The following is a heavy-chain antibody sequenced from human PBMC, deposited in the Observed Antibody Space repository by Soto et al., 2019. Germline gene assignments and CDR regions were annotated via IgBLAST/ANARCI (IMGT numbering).Heavy chain of an antibody. V-gene: IGHV1-18*01. CDR1: AYTFTSYG. D-gene: IGHD3-10*01. CDR2: ISAYNGNS. CDR3: ARGVGSGTYYNQYNWFDP. Sequence: ASVKVSCKASAYTFTSYGISWVRQAPGQGLEWVGWISAYNGNSNYAQKYQGRVTMTTDTSTSTAYMELRSLRSDDTAVYYCARGVGSGTYYNQYNWFDPWGQGTLVTVSS. J-gene: IGHJ5*02.